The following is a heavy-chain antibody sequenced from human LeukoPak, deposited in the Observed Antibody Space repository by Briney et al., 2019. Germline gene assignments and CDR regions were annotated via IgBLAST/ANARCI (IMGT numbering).Heavy chain of an antibody. CDR3: ALEGGYSYGYLDY. Sequence: SVKVSCKASGGTFSSYAISWVRQAPGQGLEWMGRIIPIFGTANYAQKFQGRVTITTGESTSTAYMELRSLRSEDTAVYYCALEGGYSYGYLDYWGQGTLVTVSS. CDR1: GGTFSSYA. J-gene: IGHJ4*02. CDR2: IIPIFGTA. D-gene: IGHD5-18*01. V-gene: IGHV1-69*05.